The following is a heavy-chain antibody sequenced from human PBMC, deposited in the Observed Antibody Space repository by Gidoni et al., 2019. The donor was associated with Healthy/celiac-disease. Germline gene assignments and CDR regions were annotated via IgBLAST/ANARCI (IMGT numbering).Heavy chain of an antibody. Sequence: VLLQESGPVLVQSSATLSLTCIVSGGSMSSYYWTWIRQPPGKGLEWIGDNYSNGKLDYNPSLKSRNTKSVETSRRQFSLKFNSGTDADTAGYYCARGRTYSYYWGQGTLVTVSS. V-gene: IGHV4-59*01. CDR3: ARGRTYSYY. CDR1: GGSMSSYY. CDR2: NYSNGKL. D-gene: IGHD2-21*01. J-gene: IGHJ4*02.